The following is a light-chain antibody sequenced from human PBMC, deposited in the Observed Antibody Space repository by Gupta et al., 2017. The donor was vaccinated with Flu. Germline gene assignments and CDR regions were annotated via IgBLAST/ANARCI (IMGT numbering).Light chain of an antibody. CDR1: QSISTY. Sequence: DIQMTQSPSSLSASVGERVTITFRASQSISTYLNWYQHRPGKAPRLLIYTASSLQSGVPSRFSGGASGTDFTLTISVLHPEDFATYYCQHSDSTPDTFGQGTKMEIK. CDR2: TAS. J-gene: IGKJ2*01. CDR3: QHSDSTPDT. V-gene: IGKV1-39*01.